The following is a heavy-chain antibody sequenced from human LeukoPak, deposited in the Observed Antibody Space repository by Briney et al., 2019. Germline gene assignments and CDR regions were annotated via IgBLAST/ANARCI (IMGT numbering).Heavy chain of an antibody. J-gene: IGHJ4*02. CDR1: GFTFSSYS. CDR3: ARHSGYSGYDYSDF. V-gene: IGHV3-48*04. D-gene: IGHD5-12*01. Sequence: GGSLRLSCAASGFTFSSYSMNWVRQAPGKGLEWVSYISKSSDRIYHADSVKGRFTISRDNAKNSLYLQMDGLRAEDTAVYYCARHSGYSGYDYSDFWGQGTLVTVSS. CDR2: ISKSSDRI.